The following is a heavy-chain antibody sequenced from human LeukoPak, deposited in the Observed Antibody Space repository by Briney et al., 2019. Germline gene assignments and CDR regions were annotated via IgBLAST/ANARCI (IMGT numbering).Heavy chain of an antibody. J-gene: IGHJ4*02. CDR1: GYTFTGYY. D-gene: IGHD1-26*01. Sequence: ASVKVSCKASGYTFTGYYMYWVRQAPGQGLEWMGWINPNSGGTNYAQKFQGRVTMTRDTSISTAYMELSRLRSDDTAVYYCARGDSGSYNLLLYFDYWGQGTLVTVSS. V-gene: IGHV1-2*02. CDR2: INPNSGGT. CDR3: ARGDSGSYNLLLYFDY.